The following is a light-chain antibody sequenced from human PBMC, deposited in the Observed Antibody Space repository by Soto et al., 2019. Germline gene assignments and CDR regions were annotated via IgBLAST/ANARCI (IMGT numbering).Light chain of an antibody. CDR2: GAS. CDR1: QSVSSSY. Sequence: EIVLTQSPGTLSLSPGERATLSCRAIQSVSSSYLAWYQQKPGQAPSLLIYGASRRATGIPARFSGRGSGTEFTLTISGLQSEDSAVYYCQQYNAWPSITFGQGTRLEIK. V-gene: IGKV3D-15*01. CDR3: QQYNAWPSIT. J-gene: IGKJ5*01.